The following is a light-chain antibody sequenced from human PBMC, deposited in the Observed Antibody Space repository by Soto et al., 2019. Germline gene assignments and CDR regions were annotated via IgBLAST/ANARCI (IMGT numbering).Light chain of an antibody. J-gene: IGLJ2*01. CDR3: CSYAGSSTFVV. CDR1: SNDV. Sequence: QSALTQPASVSGSPGQSITISCTGTSNDVVSWYQQHPGKAPKLMIYEGSKRPSGVSNRFSGSKSGNTASLTISGLQADDEADYYCCSYAGSSTFVVFGGGTKLTVL. V-gene: IGLV2-23*03. CDR2: EGS.